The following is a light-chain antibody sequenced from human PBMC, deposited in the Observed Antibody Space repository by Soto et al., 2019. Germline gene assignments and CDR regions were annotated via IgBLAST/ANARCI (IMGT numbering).Light chain of an antibody. CDR3: CSYAGSSFYV. CDR2: EVT. Sequence: QSALTQPASVSGSPGQSITISCTGTSSDVGSYNLVSWYQQNPGKAPKLMIYEVTKRPSGVSNRFSGSKSGNTASLTISGLRAEDEADYYCCSYAGSSFYVFGTGTKLTVL. V-gene: IGLV2-23*02. CDR1: SSDVGSYNL. J-gene: IGLJ1*01.